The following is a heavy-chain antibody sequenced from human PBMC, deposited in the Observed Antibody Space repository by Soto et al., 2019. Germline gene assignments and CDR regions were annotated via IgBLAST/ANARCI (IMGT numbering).Heavy chain of an antibody. Sequence: QVEVVESGGGVVQPGRSLRLSCAASGFTFSNYAMHWVRQAPGKGLEWVAGISYDGSTIYYVDSVEGRFTVSRDNSKNTLYLHMSSLRADDTAVYSCAKGPWHLAHGHYFDYWGQGTLVTVSS. J-gene: IGHJ4*02. D-gene: IGHD5-12*01. CDR1: GFTFSNYA. CDR3: AKGPWHLAHGHYFDY. CDR2: ISYDGSTI. V-gene: IGHV3-30*18.